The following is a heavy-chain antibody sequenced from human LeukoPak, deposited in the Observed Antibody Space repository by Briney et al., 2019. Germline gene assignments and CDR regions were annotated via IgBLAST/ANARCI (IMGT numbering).Heavy chain of an antibody. CDR3: ARFGGSHDAFDI. CDR1: GFTFSSYS. J-gene: IGHJ3*02. Sequence: GGSLRLSCAASGFTFSSYSMNWVRQAPGKGLEWVSSISSSSSYIYYADSVKGRFTISRDNAKNSLYLQMSGLRAEDTAVYYCARFGGSHDAFDIWGQGTMVTVSS. CDR2: ISSSSSYI. D-gene: IGHD3-10*01. V-gene: IGHV3-21*01.